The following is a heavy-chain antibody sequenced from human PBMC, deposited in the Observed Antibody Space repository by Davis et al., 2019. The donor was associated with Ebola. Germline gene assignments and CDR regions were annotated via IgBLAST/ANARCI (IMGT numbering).Heavy chain of an antibody. Sequence: GESLKISCAASGFTFSSYWMSWVRQAPGKGLEWVANIKQDGSEKYYVDSVKGRFTISRDNAKNSLYLQMNSLRAEDTAVYYCAREGVQGVIVYWGQGTLVTVSS. D-gene: IGHD3-10*01. CDR2: IKQDGSEK. J-gene: IGHJ4*02. V-gene: IGHV3-7*01. CDR3: AREGVQGVIVY. CDR1: GFTFSSYW.